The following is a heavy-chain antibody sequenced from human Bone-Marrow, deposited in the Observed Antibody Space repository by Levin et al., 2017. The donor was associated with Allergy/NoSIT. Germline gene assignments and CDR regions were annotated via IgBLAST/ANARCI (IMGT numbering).Heavy chain of an antibody. CDR2: IWYDGSNK. Sequence: GESLKISCAASGFTFSSYGMHWVRQAPGKGLEWVAVIWYDGSNKYYADSVKGRFTISRDNSKNTLYLQMNSLRAEDTAVYYCAREEGPADAFDIWGQGTMVTVSS. V-gene: IGHV3-33*01. CDR1: GFTFSSYG. J-gene: IGHJ3*02. CDR3: AREEGPADAFDI. D-gene: IGHD1-14*01.